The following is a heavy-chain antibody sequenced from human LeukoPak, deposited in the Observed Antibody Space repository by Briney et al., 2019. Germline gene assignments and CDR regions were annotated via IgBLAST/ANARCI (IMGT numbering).Heavy chain of an antibody. J-gene: IGHJ4*02. CDR2: ISSSSSTI. D-gene: IGHD3-10*01. CDR3: ARDDVSLDYGSGSPTDY. CDR1: GFTFSSYS. Sequence: GGSLRLSCAASGFTFSSYSVNWVRQAPGKGLEWVSYISSSSSTIYYADSVKGRFTISRDNAKNSLYLQMNSLRAEDTAVYYCARDDVSLDYGSGSPTDYWGQGTLVTVSS. V-gene: IGHV3-48*01.